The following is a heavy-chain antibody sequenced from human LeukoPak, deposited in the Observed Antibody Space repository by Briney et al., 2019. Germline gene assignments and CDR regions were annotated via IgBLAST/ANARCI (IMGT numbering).Heavy chain of an antibody. V-gene: IGHV3-23*01. CDR1: GFTFSDYY. D-gene: IGHD1-26*01. CDR2: ISGSGGST. CDR3: ASVGPYNYYYYYGMDV. Sequence: GGSLRLSCAASGFTFSDYYMSWIRQAPGKGLEWVSAISGSGGSTYYADSVKGRFTISRDNSKNTLYLQMNSLRAEDTAVYYCASVGPYNYYYYYGMDVWGQGTTVTVSS. J-gene: IGHJ6*02.